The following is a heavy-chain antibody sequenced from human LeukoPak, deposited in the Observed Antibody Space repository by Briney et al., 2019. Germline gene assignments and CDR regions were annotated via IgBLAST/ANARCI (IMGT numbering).Heavy chain of an antibody. D-gene: IGHD6-13*01. Sequence: PSETLSLTCTVSGGSITSSSYYWGWIRQPAGKGLEWIGRIYTSGSTNYNPSLKSRVTMSVDTSKNQFSLKLSSVTAADTAVYYCAREVRAAAGTPFDYWGQGTLVTVSS. J-gene: IGHJ4*02. CDR2: IYTSGST. V-gene: IGHV4-61*02. CDR1: GGSITSSSYY. CDR3: AREVRAAAGTPFDY.